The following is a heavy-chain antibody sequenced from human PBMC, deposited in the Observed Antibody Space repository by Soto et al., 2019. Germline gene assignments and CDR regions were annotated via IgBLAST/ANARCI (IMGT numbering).Heavy chain of an antibody. Sequence: SETLSLTCTVSGGSISSYYWSWIRQPPGKGLEWIGYIYYSGSTNYNPSLKSRVTISVDTSKNQFSLKLSSVTAADTAVYYCARSPDRVLRFLEWSFDPWGQGTLVTVSS. J-gene: IGHJ5*02. CDR1: GGSISSYY. D-gene: IGHD3-3*01. CDR3: ARSPDRVLRFLEWSFDP. V-gene: IGHV4-59*12. CDR2: IYYSGST.